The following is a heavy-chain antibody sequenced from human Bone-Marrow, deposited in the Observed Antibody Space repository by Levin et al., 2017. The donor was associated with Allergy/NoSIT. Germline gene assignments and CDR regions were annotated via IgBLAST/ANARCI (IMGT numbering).Heavy chain of an antibody. CDR2: VNPDNGDP. CDR3: DIGAGGTDD. D-gene: IGHD6-13*01. V-gene: IGHV1-2*02. CDR1: GYTFTAFY. J-gene: IGHJ4*02. Sequence: GESLKISCKASGYTFTAFYMHWVRQAPGQGLEWVGWVNPDNGDPKFAQKFQGRVTLTTDTSVSTAYLELGRLTAGDRAVYFCDIGAGGTDDWGPGTLVTVSS.